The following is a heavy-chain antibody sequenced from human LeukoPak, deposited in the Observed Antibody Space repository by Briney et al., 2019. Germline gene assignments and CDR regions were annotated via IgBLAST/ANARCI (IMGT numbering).Heavy chain of an antibody. V-gene: IGHV1-2*02. D-gene: IGHD3-10*01. CDR2: INPNSGGT. CDR3: ARDRPLDADDYYGFYYFDY. J-gene: IGHJ4*02. CDR1: GYTFTGYY. Sequence: GASVKVSCKASGYTFTGYYMHWVRQAPGQGLEWMGWINPNSGGTNHAQKFQGRVTMTRDTSISTAYMELSRLRSDDTAMYYCARDRPLDADDYYGFYYFDYWGQGTLATVSS.